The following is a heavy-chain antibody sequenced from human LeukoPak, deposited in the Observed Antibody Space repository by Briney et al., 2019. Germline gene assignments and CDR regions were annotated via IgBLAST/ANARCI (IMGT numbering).Heavy chain of an antibody. CDR3: ARDRGTWNDDGFDY. Sequence: SETLSLTCTVSGGSINSYYWTWIRQPPGKGLEWIGNIYNSGNTNYNPSLKSRVTISVDTSKNQFSLKLSSVTAADTAVYYCARDRGTWNDDGFDYWGQGTLATVSS. V-gene: IGHV4-59*12. J-gene: IGHJ4*02. CDR2: IYNSGNT. D-gene: IGHD1-1*01. CDR1: GGSINSYY.